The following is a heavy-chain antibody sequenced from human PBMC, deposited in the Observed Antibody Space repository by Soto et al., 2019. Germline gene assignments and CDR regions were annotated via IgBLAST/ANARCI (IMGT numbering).Heavy chain of an antibody. D-gene: IGHD2-2*01. Sequence: ASLKVSCKASGYTFNSYDINWSRQATGQGLERMGWMNPNSGNTGYAQKFQGRVTMTRNTSISTAYMELSSLRSEDTAVYYCARGRTMTFPAAIYYYYSYMDVWGKGTTVNVSS. CDR3: ARGRTMTFPAAIYYYYSYMDV. J-gene: IGHJ6*03. V-gene: IGHV1-8*01. CDR1: GYTFNSYD. CDR2: MNPNSGNT.